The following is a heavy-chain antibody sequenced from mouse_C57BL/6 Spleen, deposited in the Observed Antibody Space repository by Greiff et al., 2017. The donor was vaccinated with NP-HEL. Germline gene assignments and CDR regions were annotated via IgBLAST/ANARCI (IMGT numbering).Heavy chain of an antibody. CDR3: VRHRGDTTVVDYFDY. CDR1: GFSFNTYA. Sequence: EVQLVESGGGLVQPKGSLKLSCAASGFSFNTYAMNWVRQAPGKGLEWVARIRSKSNNYATYYADSVKDRFTISRDDSESMLYLQMNNLKTEDTAMYYCVRHRGDTTVVDYFDYWGQGTTLTVSS. V-gene: IGHV10-1*01. D-gene: IGHD1-1*01. CDR2: IRSKSNNYAT. J-gene: IGHJ2*01.